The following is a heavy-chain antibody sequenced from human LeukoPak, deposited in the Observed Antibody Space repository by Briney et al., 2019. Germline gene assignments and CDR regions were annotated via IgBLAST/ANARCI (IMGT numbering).Heavy chain of an antibody. CDR2: ISGSGGGT. V-gene: IGHV3-23*01. D-gene: IGHD3-3*01. J-gene: IGHJ4*02. CDR1: GFTFSSYA. CDR3: AKDTAYYDFWSGYSPFDY. Sequence: PGGSLRLSCAASGFTFSSYAMSWVRQAPEKGLEWVSTISGSGGGTYYADSVKGRFTISRDNSKNTLYLQMNSLRAEDTAVYYCAKDTAYYDFWSGYSPFDYWGQGTLVTVSS.